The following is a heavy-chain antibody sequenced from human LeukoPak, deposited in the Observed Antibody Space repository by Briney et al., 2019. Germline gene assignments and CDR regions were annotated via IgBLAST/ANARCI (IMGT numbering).Heavy chain of an antibody. CDR3: ARHVDSAMGPSQYFQH. CDR2: IYYSGST. CDR1: GGSISSGDYY. V-gene: IGHV4-30-4*01. J-gene: IGHJ1*01. Sequence: SETLSLTCTVSGGSISSGDYYWSWIRQPPGKGLEWIGYIYYSGSTYYNPSLKSRVTISVDTSKNQFSLKLSSVTAADTAVYYCARHVDSAMGPSQYFQHWGQGTLVTVSS. D-gene: IGHD5-18*01.